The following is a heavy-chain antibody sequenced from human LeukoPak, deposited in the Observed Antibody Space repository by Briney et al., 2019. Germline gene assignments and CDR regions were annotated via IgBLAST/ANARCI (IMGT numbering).Heavy chain of an antibody. V-gene: IGHV1-8*01. J-gene: IGHJ5*02. Sequence: PSVKVSCKASGYTFTSYDINWVRQATGQGLEWMGWMNPNSGNTGYAQKFQGRVTMTRNTSISTAYMELSSLRSEDTAVYYCARGGSYDFWSGYYRGNWFDPWGQGTLVTVSS. CDR1: GYTFTSYD. CDR3: ARGGSYDFWSGYYRGNWFDP. D-gene: IGHD3-3*01. CDR2: MNPNSGNT.